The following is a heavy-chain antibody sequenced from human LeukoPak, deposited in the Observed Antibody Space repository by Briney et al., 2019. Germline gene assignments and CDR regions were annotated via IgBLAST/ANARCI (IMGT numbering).Heavy chain of an antibody. Sequence: GGSLRLSCAASGVTVSSYALHWVRQAPGRGLEFVSGISSNGDTSYYANSVKGRFIISRENSQNTVFLHMGSLRPEDTAIYYCAAEREKSCNGGTCLGAYSYYMAVWGKGTAVAVSS. V-gene: IGHV3-64*01. CDR3: AAEREKSCNGGTCLGAYSYYMAV. CDR2: ISSNGDTS. J-gene: IGHJ6*03. CDR1: GVTVSSYA. D-gene: IGHD2-15*01.